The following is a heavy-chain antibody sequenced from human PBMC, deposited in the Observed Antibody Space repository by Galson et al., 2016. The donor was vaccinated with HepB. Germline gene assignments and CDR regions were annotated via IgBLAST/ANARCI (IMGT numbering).Heavy chain of an antibody. V-gene: IGHV3-21*01. CDR2: INPSGSQI. Sequence: LRLSCAASGFSFKLFTISWVRQAPGKGPEWLSSINPSGSQIFYSESVRGRFTISRDNANNSLYLHMGSLRVDDTAVYYCARDGHLSYFDFWGQGTLVAVSS. J-gene: IGHJ4*02. CDR1: GFSFKLFT. CDR3: ARDGHLSYFDF.